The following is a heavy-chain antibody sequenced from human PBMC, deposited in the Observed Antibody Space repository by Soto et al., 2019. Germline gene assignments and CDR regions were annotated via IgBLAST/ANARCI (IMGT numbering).Heavy chain of an antibody. CDR1: GVSISPYY. Sequence: QVQLQESGPGLVKTSETLSLTCTVSGVSISPYYWTWIRQPAGTGLEWIGHLYSSGGATYNTSLTSRVTMSVFRDTFYLTLKSVTAAYSAVYYCARHFYVNTALDYYYFDLWGRGTLVTVSS. V-gene: IGHV4-4*07. J-gene: IGHJ2*01. D-gene: IGHD5-18*01. CDR2: LYSSGGA. CDR3: ARHFYVNTALDYYYFDL.